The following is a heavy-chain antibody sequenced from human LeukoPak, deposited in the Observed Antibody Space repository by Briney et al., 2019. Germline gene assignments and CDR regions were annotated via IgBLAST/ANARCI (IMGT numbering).Heavy chain of an antibody. Sequence: GGSLRLSCAASGFTVSSNYMSWVRQAPGKGLEWVSVIYSGGSTYYADSVKGRFTISRDDSKNTLYLQMNSLRAEDTAVYYCAKDLSPYYDSSGYSDYWGQGTLVTVSS. V-gene: IGHV3-66*01. D-gene: IGHD3-22*01. CDR1: GFTVSSNY. CDR3: AKDLSPYYDSSGYSDY. CDR2: IYSGGST. J-gene: IGHJ4*02.